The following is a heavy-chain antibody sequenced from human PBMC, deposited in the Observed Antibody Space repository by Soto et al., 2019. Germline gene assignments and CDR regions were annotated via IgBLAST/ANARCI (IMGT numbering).Heavy chain of an antibody. D-gene: IGHD6-19*01. CDR1: GFTFGNYA. J-gene: IGHJ4*01. CDR3: VRSPEQRPIVF. CDR2: ISGGGDAT. V-gene: IGHV3-23*01. Sequence: GGSLRLSCAASGFTFGNYAFSWVRQAPGKGLEWVSVISGGGDATYYPDSVKGRFTTSRDNSKNTVYLQMNSLRAEDTAVYYCVRSPEQRPIVFWGHASLVTVSS.